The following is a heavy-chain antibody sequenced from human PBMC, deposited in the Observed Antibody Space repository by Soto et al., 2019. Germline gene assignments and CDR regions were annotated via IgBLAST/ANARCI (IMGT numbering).Heavy chain of an antibody. V-gene: IGHV3-48*03. CDR2: ISSSGSTI. CDR3: ATLRAAREQLDYYGMDV. J-gene: IGHJ6*02. CDR1: GFTFSSYE. Sequence: PGGSLRRSCAASGFTFSSYEMNWVRQAPGKGLEWVSYISSSGSTIYYADSVKGRFTISRDNAKNSLYLQMNSLRAEDTAVYYFATLRAAREQLDYYGMDVWGQGTTVNLSS. D-gene: IGHD6-13*01.